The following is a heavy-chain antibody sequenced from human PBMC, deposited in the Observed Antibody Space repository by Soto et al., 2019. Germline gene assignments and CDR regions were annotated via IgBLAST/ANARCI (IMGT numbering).Heavy chain of an antibody. CDR2: IYPGDSDT. CDR3: ARSASVGPPKIVY. Sequence: PGESLKISCKASGYGFTTYWIGWVRQMPGKGLEWMGIIYPGDSDTRYSPSFQGQVTISADKSISTAYLQWSSLKASDTAMYYCARSASVGPPKIVYWGQGTLVTVSS. J-gene: IGHJ4*02. CDR1: GYGFTTYW. V-gene: IGHV5-51*01. D-gene: IGHD1-26*01.